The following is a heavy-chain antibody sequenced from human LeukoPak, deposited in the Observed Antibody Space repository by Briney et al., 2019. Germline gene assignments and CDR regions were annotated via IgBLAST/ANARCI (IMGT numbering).Heavy chain of an antibody. D-gene: IGHD6-19*01. Sequence: SETLSLTCTVSGGSISSYYWSWIRQPAGKGLEWIGRIYISGSGSTNYNPSLKSRVTMSVDTSKNQFSLKLSSVTAADTAVYYCARDKRVAVAGTCIYYYYMDVWGNGTTVTISS. V-gene: IGHV4-4*07. CDR2: IYISGSGST. CDR1: GGSISSYY. J-gene: IGHJ6*03. CDR3: ARDKRVAVAGTCIYYYYMDV.